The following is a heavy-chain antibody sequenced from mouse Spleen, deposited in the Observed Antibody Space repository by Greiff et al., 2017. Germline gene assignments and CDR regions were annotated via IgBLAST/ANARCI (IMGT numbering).Heavy chain of an antibody. CDR3: TRETYDYDGTMDY. D-gene: IGHD2-4*01. J-gene: IGHJ4*01. CDR2: IDPETGGT. CDR1: GYTFTDYE. Sequence: VKVVESGAELVRPGASVTLSCKASGYTFTDYEMHWVKQTPVHGLEWIGAIDPETGGTAYNQKFKGKAILTADKSSSTAYMELRSLTSEDSAVYYCTRETYDYDGTMDYWGQGTSVTVSS. V-gene: IGHV1-15*01.